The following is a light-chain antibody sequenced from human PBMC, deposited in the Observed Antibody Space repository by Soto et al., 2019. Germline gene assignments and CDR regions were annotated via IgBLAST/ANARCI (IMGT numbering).Light chain of an antibody. J-gene: IGLJ3*02. Sequence: QSALTQPASVSGSPGQSITISCTGTSSDVGSYNLVSWYQQHPGKAPKLMIYEVSKRPSGVSNRCSGSKSGNTASLTISGLQAEEEADYYCCSYAGSSTWVFGGGTKVTVL. V-gene: IGLV2-23*02. CDR1: SSDVGSYNL. CDR3: CSYAGSSTWV. CDR2: EVS.